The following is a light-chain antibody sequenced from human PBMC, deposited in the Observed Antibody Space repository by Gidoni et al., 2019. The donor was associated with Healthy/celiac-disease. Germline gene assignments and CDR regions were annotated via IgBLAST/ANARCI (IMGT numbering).Light chain of an antibody. CDR3: QSYDSSLSGSRV. J-gene: IGLJ2*01. CDR2: GNR. V-gene: IGLV1-40*01. Sequence: SVLTQPPSVSGAPGPRVPISCTGSSPNIGAGYDVHWYQQLPGTAPKLRIYGNRNRPSGVPDRFSGSKSGTSASLAITGLQAEDEADYYGQSYDSSLSGSRVFGGGTKLTVL. CDR1: SPNIGAGYD.